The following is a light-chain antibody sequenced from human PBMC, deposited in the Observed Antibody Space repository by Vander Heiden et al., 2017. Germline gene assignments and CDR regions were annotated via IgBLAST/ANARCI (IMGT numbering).Light chain of an antibody. CDR2: DDY. CDR1: SGRIASSY. J-gene: IGLJ2*01. V-gene: IGLV6-57*02. CDR3: QSYDSTNVV. Sequence: NLLLTQPHAVPESPGKSVPISCTGSSGRIASSYVRWYLQRPDSAPPSVIYDDYQRPSGVPDRFSASIDSSSISASLAIAGLETEDEADYCCQSYDSTNVVFGGGTKLTVL.